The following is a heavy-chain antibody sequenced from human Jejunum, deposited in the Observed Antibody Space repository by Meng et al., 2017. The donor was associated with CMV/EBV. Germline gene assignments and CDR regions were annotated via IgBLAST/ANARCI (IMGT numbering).Heavy chain of an antibody. CDR1: DYS. J-gene: IGHJ6*02. CDR2: ISWDGDTI. Sequence: DYSIHWVRQAPGKGLEWVCLISWDGDTIYYTDSVKGRFTISRDNSKNSLYLQMNSLRTEDTALYYCAKDRVAARPGYYYYGLDVWGQGTTVTVSS. CDR3: AKDRVAARPGYYYYGLDV. V-gene: IGHV3-43*01. D-gene: IGHD6-6*01.